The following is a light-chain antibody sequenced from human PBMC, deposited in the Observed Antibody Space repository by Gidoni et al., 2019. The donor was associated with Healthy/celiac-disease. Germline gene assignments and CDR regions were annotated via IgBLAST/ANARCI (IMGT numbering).Light chain of an antibody. CDR2: GKN. CDR3: NSRDSSGNLYV. Sequence: SSELTQDPALSVSLGQTVRITCQRDSLRSYYASWYQQKPGQTPVLVIYGKNNRHSGIPDRFSGSSSGNTASLTITGAQAEDEADYYCNSRDSSGNLYVFGTGTKVTVL. J-gene: IGLJ1*01. V-gene: IGLV3-19*01. CDR1: SLRSYY.